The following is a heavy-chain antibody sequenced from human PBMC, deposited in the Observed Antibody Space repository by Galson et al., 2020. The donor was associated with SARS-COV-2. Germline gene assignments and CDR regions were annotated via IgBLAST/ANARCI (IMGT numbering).Heavy chain of an antibody. V-gene: IGHV4-31*03. CDR3: ARVGRSCSGGSCYSWFDP. J-gene: IGHJ5*02. Sequence: SETLYLTCTVSGGSISSGGYYWSWIRQHPGKGLEWIGYIYYSGNTYYSPSLKSRVTISVDTSKNHFSLKLGSVTAADTAVYYCARVGRSCSGGSCYSWFDPWGQGTLVTVSS. D-gene: IGHD2-15*01. CDR2: IYYSGNT. CDR1: GGSISSGGYY.